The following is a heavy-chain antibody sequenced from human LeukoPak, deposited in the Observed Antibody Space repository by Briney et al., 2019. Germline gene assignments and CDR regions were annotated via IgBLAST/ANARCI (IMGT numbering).Heavy chain of an antibody. V-gene: IGHV4-61*02. Sequence: SETLSLTCTVSGGSISSGSYYWSWIRQPAGKGLEWIGRIYTSGSTNYNPSLKSRVTMSVDTSKNQFSLKLSSVTAADTAVYYCAREPTYYDYVDYWGQGTLVTVSS. CDR3: AREPTYYDYVDY. D-gene: IGHD3-16*01. J-gene: IGHJ4*02. CDR2: IYTSGST. CDR1: GGSISSGSYY.